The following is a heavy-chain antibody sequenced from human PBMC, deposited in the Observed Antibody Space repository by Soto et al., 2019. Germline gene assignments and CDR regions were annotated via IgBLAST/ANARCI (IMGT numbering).Heavy chain of an antibody. D-gene: IGHD4-17*01. CDR3: ARIHDYAVIAVYYMDV. CDR2: IFSNDEK. V-gene: IGHV2-26*01. J-gene: IGHJ6*03. CDR1: GFSLSNARMG. Sequence: QVTLKESGPVLVKPTEPLTLTCTVSGFSLSNARMGVSWIRQPPGKALEWLAHIFSNDEKSYSTSLKSRLTISTDTSKSQVVLTMTNMDPVDTATYYCARIHDYAVIAVYYMDVWGKGTTVTVSS.